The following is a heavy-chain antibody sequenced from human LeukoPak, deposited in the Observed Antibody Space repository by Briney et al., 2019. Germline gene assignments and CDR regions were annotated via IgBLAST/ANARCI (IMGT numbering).Heavy chain of an antibody. J-gene: IGHJ5*02. CDR2: IYPGYSDA. D-gene: IGHD6-13*01. Sequence: GASLKISCQISGYDFTNNWIGWVRRVPGKGREWMGLIYPGYSDAKYSPSFQGKVTFSVDASISTAYLQLSGLRASDTAIYYCVRFALTSSLDHWGQGTLVTVSS. CDR1: GYDFTNNW. V-gene: IGHV5-51*01. CDR3: VRFALTSSLDH.